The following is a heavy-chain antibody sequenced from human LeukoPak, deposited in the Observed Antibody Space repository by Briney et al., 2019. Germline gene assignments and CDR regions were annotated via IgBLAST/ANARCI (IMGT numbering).Heavy chain of an antibody. D-gene: IGHD3-22*01. J-gene: IGHJ1*01. V-gene: IGHV3-48*01. Sequence: GGSLRLSCAASGFTFSSYSMNWVRHAPGKGLEWVSYISSSSSTIYYADSVKGRFTISRHNSKNTLYLQMNSLRAEDTAVYYCAREETYYYDRGGFQHWGQGTLVTVSS. CDR2: ISSSSSTI. CDR1: GFTFSSYS. CDR3: AREETYYYDRGGFQH.